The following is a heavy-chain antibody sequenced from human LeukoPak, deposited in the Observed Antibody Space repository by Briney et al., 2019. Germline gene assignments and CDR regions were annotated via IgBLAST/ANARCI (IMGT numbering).Heavy chain of an antibody. CDR3: ATEDIVVVPAAGGY. J-gene: IGHJ4*02. D-gene: IGHD2-2*01. Sequence: SVKVSCKASGGTFSSYGFSWVRQAPGQGLEWMGGIIPIFASANYAQKFQGRVTITADKSTDTAYMELSSLRSEDTAVYYCATEDIVVVPAAGGYWGQGTLVTVSS. V-gene: IGHV1-69*06. CDR2: IIPIFASA. CDR1: GGTFSSYG.